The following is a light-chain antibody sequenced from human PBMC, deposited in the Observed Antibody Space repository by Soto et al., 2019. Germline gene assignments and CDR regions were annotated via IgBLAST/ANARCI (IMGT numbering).Light chain of an antibody. J-gene: IGKJ1*01. CDR1: QSVSSN. V-gene: IGKV3-11*01. Sequence: EVVMTQSPATVSVSPGERATLSCRASQSVSSNLAWYQQKPGQAPRLLIYGASTRATGTPARFSGSGSGTDFTLTISSLEPEDFAVYYCQQRSNWPPWTFGQGTKVEIK. CDR2: GAS. CDR3: QQRSNWPPWT.